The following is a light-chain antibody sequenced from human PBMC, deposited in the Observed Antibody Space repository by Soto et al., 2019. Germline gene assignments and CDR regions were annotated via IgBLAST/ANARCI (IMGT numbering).Light chain of an antibody. CDR2: AAS. J-gene: IGKJ2*01. Sequence: AIPMTQSPPSLSASVGDRVIITCRASQDIRVDVGWLQQRPGHAPNLLIYAASTLHTGVPSTFTGSGSGTDFTLTINDLQPEDVATYFCLQDYDCPYTFCQWTKLES. CDR1: QDIRVD. V-gene: IGKV1-6*01. CDR3: LQDYDCPYT.